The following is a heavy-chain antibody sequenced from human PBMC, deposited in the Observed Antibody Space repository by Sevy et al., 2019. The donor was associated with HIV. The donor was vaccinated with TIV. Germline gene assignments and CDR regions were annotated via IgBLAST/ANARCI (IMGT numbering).Heavy chain of an antibody. J-gene: IGHJ3*02. Sequence: GGSLRLSCAASGFTFSSYAMHWVRQAPGKGLEWVAVISYDGSNKYYADSVKGRFTISRDNSKNTLYLQMNSLRAEDTAVYYCAREGDYVWGRPSGGAFDIWGQGTMVTVSS. CDR3: AREGDYVWGRPSGGAFDI. CDR1: GFTFSSYA. CDR2: ISYDGSNK. D-gene: IGHD3-16*01. V-gene: IGHV3-30-3*01.